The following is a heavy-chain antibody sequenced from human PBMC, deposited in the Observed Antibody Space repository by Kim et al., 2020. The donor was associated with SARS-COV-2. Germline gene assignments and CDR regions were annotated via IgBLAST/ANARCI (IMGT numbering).Heavy chain of an antibody. V-gene: IGHV4-39*01. Sequence: NPSLKSRVTISVDTSKNQFSLKLGSVTAADTAVYYCASVYSGSRGGAFDIWGQGTMVTVSS. J-gene: IGHJ3*02. CDR3: ASVYSGSRGGAFDI. D-gene: IGHD1-26*01.